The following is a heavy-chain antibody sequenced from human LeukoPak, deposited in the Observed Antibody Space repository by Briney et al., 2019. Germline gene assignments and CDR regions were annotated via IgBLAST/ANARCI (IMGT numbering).Heavy chain of an antibody. J-gene: IGHJ4*02. D-gene: IGHD2-15*01. CDR2: IYYSGGT. V-gene: IGHV4-59*01. CDR1: GGSISSYY. Sequence: SETLSLTCTVSGGSISSYYWSWIRQPPGKGLEWIGYIYYSGGTNYNPSLKSRVTISVDTSKNQFSLKLSSVTAADTAVYYCARVASTFDYWGQGTLVTVSS. CDR3: ARVASTFDY.